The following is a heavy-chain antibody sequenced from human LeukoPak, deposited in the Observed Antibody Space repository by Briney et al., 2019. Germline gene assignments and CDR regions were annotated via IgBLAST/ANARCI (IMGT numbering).Heavy chain of an antibody. D-gene: IGHD3-10*01. J-gene: IGHJ6*03. CDR2: IYYSGYT. CDR3: ARTTMVRGTYYMDV. V-gene: IGHV4-61*01. Sequence: SETLSLTCTVPGYSISSGYYWGWIRQPPGKGLEWIGYIYYSGYTNYNPSLKSRVTISVDTSKNQFSLKLSSVTAADTAVYYCARTTMVRGTYYMDVWGKGTTVTISS. CDR1: GYSISSGYY.